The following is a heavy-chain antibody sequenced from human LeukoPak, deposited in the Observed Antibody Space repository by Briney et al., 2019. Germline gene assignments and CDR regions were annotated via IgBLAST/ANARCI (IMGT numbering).Heavy chain of an antibody. D-gene: IGHD3-9*01. Sequence: GASVKVSCKAYGYSFIDYYIHWVRQAPGQGLEWMGWINPKNGGTYYAQKFRGRVTMTRDTPITTACMELTRLRSDDTALYYCAREPPHYDNLSGNSIYYYGLDVWGQGTTVTVSS. CDR2: INPKNGGT. CDR3: AREPPHYDNLSGNSIYYYGLDV. V-gene: IGHV1-2*02. CDR1: GYSFIDYY. J-gene: IGHJ6*02.